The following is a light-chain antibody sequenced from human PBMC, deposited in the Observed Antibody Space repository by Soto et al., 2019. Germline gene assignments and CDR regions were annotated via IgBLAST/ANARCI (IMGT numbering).Light chain of an antibody. J-gene: IGKJ3*01. V-gene: IGKV1-5*01. CDR3: QQYESYSPLT. CDR1: QSIRSW. Sequence: DIQMTQSPSILSASVGDRVTITCRASQSIRSWLAWYQQKPGKAPKLLIYDAYSLESGVPSRFSGRRSGTEFTLTIAGLQPEDFATYYCQQYESYSPLTFGPGTKVDI. CDR2: DAY.